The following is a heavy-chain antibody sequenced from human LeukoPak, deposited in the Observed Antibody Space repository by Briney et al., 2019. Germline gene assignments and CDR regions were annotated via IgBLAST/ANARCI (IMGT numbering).Heavy chain of an antibody. D-gene: IGHD4-17*01. J-gene: IGHJ4*02. Sequence: GGSLRLSCAASGFTFSSYSMNWVRQAPGKGLEWVSSISSSSSYIYYADSVKGRFTISRDNAKNSLYLQMNSLRAEDTAVYYCVREPDYGDYAPFDYWGQGTLVTVSS. V-gene: IGHV3-21*01. CDR1: GFTFSSYS. CDR2: ISSSSSYI. CDR3: VREPDYGDYAPFDY.